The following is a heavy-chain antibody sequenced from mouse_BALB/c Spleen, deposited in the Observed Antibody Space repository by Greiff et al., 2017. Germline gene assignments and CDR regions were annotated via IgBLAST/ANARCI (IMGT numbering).Heavy chain of an antibody. J-gene: IGHJ2*01. V-gene: IGHV5-17*02. CDR2: ISSGSSTI. Sequence: EVKLVESGGGLVQPGGSRKLSCAASGFTFSSFGMHWVRQAPEKGLEWVAYISSGSSTIYYADTVKGRFTISRDNPKNTLFLQMTSLRSEDTAMYYCARRYDYFDYWGQGTTLTVSS. CDR1: GFTFSSFG. CDR3: ARRYDYFDY. D-gene: IGHD2-14*01.